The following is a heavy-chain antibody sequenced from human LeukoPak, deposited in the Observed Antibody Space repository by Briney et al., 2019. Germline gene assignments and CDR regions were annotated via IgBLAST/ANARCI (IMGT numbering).Heavy chain of an antibody. CDR3: TSPEPDY. CDR1: GFTLSNYW. V-gene: IGHV3-74*01. CDR2: IYTDGVFA. Sequence: GGSLRLSCAASGFTLSNYWMHWVRRAPGKGLVWVSRIYTDGVFANYADSVKGRFTISRDNAKNTLYLQMNSLRAEDTAVYYCTSPEPDYWGQGTLVTVSS. J-gene: IGHJ4*02.